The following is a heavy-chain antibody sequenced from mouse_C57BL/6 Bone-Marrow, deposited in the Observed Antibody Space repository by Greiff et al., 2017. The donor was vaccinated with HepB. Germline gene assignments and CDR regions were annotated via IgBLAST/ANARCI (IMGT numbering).Heavy chain of an antibody. J-gene: IGHJ2*01. CDR1: GFNIQDDY. D-gene: IGHD1-1*01. V-gene: IGHV14-4*01. CDR3: RSGSITAVEANFAY. Sequence: EVQLQQFGAELVRPGAPVKLSCKASGFNIQDDYMHWVKQRPEQGLEWIGWIVPGNGDTEYASKVQGKATIKADTSSNTAYLQPSSLTSGDTAVYSGRSGSITAVEANFAYWGQGTTLTVSS. CDR2: IVPGNGDT.